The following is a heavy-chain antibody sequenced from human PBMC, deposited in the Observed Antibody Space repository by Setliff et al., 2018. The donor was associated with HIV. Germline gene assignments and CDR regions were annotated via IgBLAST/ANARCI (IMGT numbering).Heavy chain of an antibody. V-gene: IGHV1-58*02. Sequence: AASVKVSCKASGFTFTSSAMQWVRQARGQRLEWIGWIVVGSGNTNYAQKFQERVTITRDMSTSTAYMELSSLRSEDTAVYYCAAGGAITGTTLNFDYWGQGTLVTVSS. D-gene: IGHD1-7*01. J-gene: IGHJ4*02. CDR2: IVVGSGNT. CDR3: AAGGAITGTTLNFDY. CDR1: GFTFTSSA.